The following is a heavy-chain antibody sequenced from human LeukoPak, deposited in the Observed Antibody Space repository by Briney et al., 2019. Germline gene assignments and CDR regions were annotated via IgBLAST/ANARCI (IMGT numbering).Heavy chain of an antibody. CDR1: GFTFSSYS. CDR2: ISSSSTTI. V-gene: IGHV3-48*01. J-gene: IGHJ4*02. D-gene: IGHD4-11*01. Sequence: PGGSLRLSCAASGFTFSSYSINWVRQAPGQGLEWVSYISSSSTTIYYADSVKGRFTISRDDAKNSLYLQMNSLRAEDTAEYYCARETTGFDYWGQGTLVTVSS. CDR3: ARETTGFDY.